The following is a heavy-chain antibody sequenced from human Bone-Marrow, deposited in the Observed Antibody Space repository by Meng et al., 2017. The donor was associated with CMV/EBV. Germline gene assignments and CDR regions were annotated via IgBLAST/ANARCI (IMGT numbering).Heavy chain of an antibody. V-gene: IGHV3-33*01. Sequence: LSCAASGFTFSSYGMHWVRQAPGKGLEWVAVIWYDGSNKYYADSVKGRFTISRDNSRNTVYLQMNNLRTEDTAMYYCTSTTSGGWTPWGQGTLVTVSS. D-gene: IGHD1-1*01. CDR2: IWYDGSNK. CDR3: TSTTSGGWTP. CDR1: GFTFSSYG. J-gene: IGHJ5*02.